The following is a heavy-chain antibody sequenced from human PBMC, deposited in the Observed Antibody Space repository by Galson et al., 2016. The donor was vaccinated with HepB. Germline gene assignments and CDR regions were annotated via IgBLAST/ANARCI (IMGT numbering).Heavy chain of an antibody. CDR2: IWYDGSNK. D-gene: IGHD2/OR15-2a*01. J-gene: IGHJ6*02. V-gene: IGHV3-33*06. Sequence: SLRLSCAASGFTFNTYGMHWVRQASGKGLEWVAVIWYDGSNKYYADSVKGRFTISRDNSKNTLYLQMNGLRAEDTAVYYCAKVIGRDAYYYYGMDVWGQGTTVTVSS. CDR1: GFTFNTYG. CDR3: AKVIGRDAYYYYGMDV.